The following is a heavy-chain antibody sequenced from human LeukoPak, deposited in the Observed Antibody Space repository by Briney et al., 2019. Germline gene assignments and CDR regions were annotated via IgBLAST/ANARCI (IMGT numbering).Heavy chain of an antibody. CDR3: ASTNIVLMVYALNNDAFDI. J-gene: IGHJ3*02. V-gene: IGHV4-61*02. Sequence: PSQTLSLTCTVSGGSISSGSYYWSCIRQPAGKGLEWIGRIYTSGSTNYNPSLKSRVTISVGTSKSQFSLKLSSVTAVDTAVYYCASTNIVLMVYALNNDAFDIWGQGTMVTVSS. CDR1: GGSISSGSYY. D-gene: IGHD2-8*01. CDR2: IYTSGST.